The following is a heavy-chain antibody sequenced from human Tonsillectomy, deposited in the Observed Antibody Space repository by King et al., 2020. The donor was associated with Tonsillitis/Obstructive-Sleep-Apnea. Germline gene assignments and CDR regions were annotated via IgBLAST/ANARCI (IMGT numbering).Heavy chain of an antibody. CDR1: GSSLSSSGVG. CDR2: ISWDDDK. J-gene: IGHJ4*02. CDR3: AHKKGEYCGRTKCYFEGYHFDY. D-gene: IGHD2-2*01. Sequence: ITLKESGPTLVKPTQTLTLTCTFSGSSLSSSGVGVGWIRQPPGKALEWLTLISWDDDKRYSPSLKSRLTITKDTSKNQVVLTMTSMDPVDTATYYCAHKKGEYCGRTKCYFEGYHFDYWGQGTLVTVSS. V-gene: IGHV2-5*02.